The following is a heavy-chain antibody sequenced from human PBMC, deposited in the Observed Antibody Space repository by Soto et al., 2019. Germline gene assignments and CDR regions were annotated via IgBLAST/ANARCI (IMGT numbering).Heavy chain of an antibody. CDR1: GYTFTGYY. CDR2: ISANNGDT. J-gene: IGHJ4*02. Sequence: ASVKVSCKASGYTFTGYYMHWVRQAPGQGLEWMGWISANNGDTKYVQKLQGRVTMTTDTSTNTGYMELRSLRFDDTAVYYCARDLPQYTFYFDNWGQGTLVTVSS. D-gene: IGHD4-4*01. CDR3: ARDLPQYTFYFDN. V-gene: IGHV1-18*04.